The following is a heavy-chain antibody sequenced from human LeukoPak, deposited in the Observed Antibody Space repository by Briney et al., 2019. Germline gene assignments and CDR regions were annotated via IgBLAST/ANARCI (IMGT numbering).Heavy chain of an antibody. V-gene: IGHV3-43D*03. CDR1: GFTFDDYA. CDR3: AKGPYSSGWAGKSHYFYYVDV. CDR2: ISWDGGTI. Sequence: PGGSLRLSCAASGFTFDDYAMHWVRQAPGKGLQWVSLISWDGGTIYYGDSVKGRFTISRDNSKNSLYLQVNSLRPEDTALYYCAKGPYSSGWAGKSHYFYYVDVWGKGTTVTVSS. D-gene: IGHD6-19*01. J-gene: IGHJ6*03.